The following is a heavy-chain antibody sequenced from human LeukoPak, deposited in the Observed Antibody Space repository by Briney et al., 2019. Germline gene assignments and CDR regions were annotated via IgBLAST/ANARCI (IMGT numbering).Heavy chain of an antibody. D-gene: IGHD2-15*01. CDR2: IRNKASGGTT. CDR3: TRDRIMTDF. V-gene: IGHV3-49*03. J-gene: IGHJ4*02. Sequence: GGSLRLSCTASGFTFGDYSMTWFRQAPGKGLEWVSFIRNKASGGTTEHAASVRGRFTTSRDDSKSIAYLQMNSLKTEDTALYYCTRDRIMTDFWGQGALVTVSS. CDR1: GFTFGDYS.